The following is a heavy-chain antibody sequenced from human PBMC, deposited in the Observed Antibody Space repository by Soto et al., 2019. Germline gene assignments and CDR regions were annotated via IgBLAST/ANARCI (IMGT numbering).Heavy chain of an antibody. J-gene: IGHJ4*02. CDR1: GFTFISHT. V-gene: IGHV3-21*04. CDR2: ISGSGSP. CDR3: SREVQPVFRREYDY. Sequence: EVQLVESGGGLVKPGGSLRLSCAVSGFTFISHTLNWVRQAPGQGLEWVSSISGSGSPYYADSVKGRFTISRDHAQNSRYLQMSSLRAEDTAVYYCSREVQPVFRREYDYWGQGTLVTVSS.